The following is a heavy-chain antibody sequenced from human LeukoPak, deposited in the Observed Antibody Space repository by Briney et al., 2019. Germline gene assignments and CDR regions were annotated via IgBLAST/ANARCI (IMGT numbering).Heavy chain of an antibody. CDR3: ASSISVAGTGFDY. CDR2: RNPNRGGT. V-gene: IGHV1-2*02. Sequence: GAPLKVSCKASGYTFTRYYIHWGRQAPGEGGEWRGGRNPNRGGTNYAQKIQGRVTMTRETSISTAYMERRRLRYEETGAYYCASSISVAGTGFDYWGQGTLVTVSS. CDR1: GYTFTRYY. J-gene: IGHJ4*02. D-gene: IGHD6-19*01.